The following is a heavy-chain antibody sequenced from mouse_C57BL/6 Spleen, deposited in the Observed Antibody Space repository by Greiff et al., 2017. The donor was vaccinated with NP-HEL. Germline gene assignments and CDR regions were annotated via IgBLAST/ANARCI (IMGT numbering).Heavy chain of an antibody. CDR2: IYPRSGNT. V-gene: IGHV1-81*01. CDR1: GYTFTSYG. Sequence: VKLVESGAELARPGASVKLSCKASGYTFTSYGISWVKQRTGQGLEWIGEIYPRSGNTYYNEKFKGKATLTADKSSSTAYMELRSLTSEDSAVYFCAKSSSFITTVVAHFDYWGQGTTLTVSS. D-gene: IGHD1-1*01. J-gene: IGHJ2*01. CDR3: AKSSSFITTVVAHFDY.